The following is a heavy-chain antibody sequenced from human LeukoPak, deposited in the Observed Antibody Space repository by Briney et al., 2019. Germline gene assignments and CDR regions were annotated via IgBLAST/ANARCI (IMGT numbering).Heavy chain of an antibody. CDR2: IWYDGSNK. V-gene: IGHV3-33*06. J-gene: IGHJ4*02. Sequence: PGGSLRLSCAASGFTFSTYGMHWVRQAPGKGLEWVAVIWYDGSNKYYADSVKGRFTISRDNSKNTLYLQMNSLRAEDTAVYYCAKTPGRFLEWLSRSDNHFDYWGQGTLVTVSS. CDR3: AKTPGRFLEWLSRSDNHFDY. D-gene: IGHD3-3*01. CDR1: GFTFSTYG.